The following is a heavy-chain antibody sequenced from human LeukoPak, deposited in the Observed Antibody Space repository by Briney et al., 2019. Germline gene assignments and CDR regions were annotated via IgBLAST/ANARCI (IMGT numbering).Heavy chain of an antibody. Sequence: GGTLRLSCAASGFTFSSHGMNWVRQAPGKGLEWVSGISPSGGITYYTDSVKGRFTISRDNSKNTQSLQMNSLRAEDTAVYYCARGLAVAGSSWFDPWGQGTLVSVSS. CDR2: ISPSGGIT. CDR3: ARGLAVAGSSWFDP. CDR1: GFTFSSHG. V-gene: IGHV3-23*01. D-gene: IGHD6-19*01. J-gene: IGHJ5*02.